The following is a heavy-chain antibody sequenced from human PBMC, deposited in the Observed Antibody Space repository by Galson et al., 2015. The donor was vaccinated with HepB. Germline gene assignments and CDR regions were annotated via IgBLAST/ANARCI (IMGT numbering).Heavy chain of an antibody. J-gene: IGHJ5*01. CDR2: ITPGGKT. Sequence: ETLSLTCAVYGGSFSGYYWSWIRQPPGKGLEWIGEITPGGKTDYNPSLKSRVTMSIDTTKNQFSLKLTSMTAADTAVYYCARGPTRGGWFDSWGRGTLVTVSS. CDR1: GGSFSGYY. V-gene: IGHV4-34*01. D-gene: IGHD2-2*01. CDR3: ARGPTRGGWFDS.